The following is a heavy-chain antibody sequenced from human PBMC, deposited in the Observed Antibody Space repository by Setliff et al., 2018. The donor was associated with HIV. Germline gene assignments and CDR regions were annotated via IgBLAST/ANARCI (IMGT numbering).Heavy chain of an antibody. CDR1: GFTFSAYG. Sequence: PGGSLRLSCAASGFTFSAYGMHWVRQAPGKGLEWVAFIRYDGSNKYYVDSVKGRFTISRDNAKNSLYLQMNSLRAEDTAVYYCARDRADSSGYYGRVDWFDPWGQGTLVTVSS. J-gene: IGHJ5*02. CDR2: IRYDGSNK. D-gene: IGHD3-22*01. CDR3: ARDRADSSGYYGRVDWFDP. V-gene: IGHV3-30*02.